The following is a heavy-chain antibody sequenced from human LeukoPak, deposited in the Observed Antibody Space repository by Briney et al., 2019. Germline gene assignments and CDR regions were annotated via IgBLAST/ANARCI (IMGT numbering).Heavy chain of an antibody. CDR3: ARASSPAVAGTSWFDP. CDR1: GYTFTSYY. CDR2: INPSGGST. V-gene: IGHV1-46*01. Sequence: ASVKVPCKASGYTFTSYYMHWVRQAPGQGLEWMGIINPSGGSTSYAQKFQGRVTMTRDMSTSTVYMELSSLRSEDTAVYYCARASSPAVAGTSWFDPWGQGTLVTVSS. D-gene: IGHD6-19*01. J-gene: IGHJ5*02.